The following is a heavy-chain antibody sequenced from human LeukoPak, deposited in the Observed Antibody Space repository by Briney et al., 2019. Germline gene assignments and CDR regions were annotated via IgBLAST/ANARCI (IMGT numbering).Heavy chain of an antibody. CDR2: ISGSESSI. Sequence: GGSLRLSCEASGITFSSYEMNWVRQAPGEGLEWVSYISGSESSIYYADSVKGRLTISRDNAKNSLYLQMNNLRAEDAAVYYCARLGFAFDIWGQGTMVTVSS. CDR1: GITFSSYE. J-gene: IGHJ3*02. CDR3: ARLGFAFDI. D-gene: IGHD3-16*01. V-gene: IGHV3-48*03.